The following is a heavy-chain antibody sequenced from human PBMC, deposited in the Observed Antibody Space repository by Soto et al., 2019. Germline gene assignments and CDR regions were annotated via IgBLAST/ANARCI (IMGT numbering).Heavy chain of an antibody. CDR3: ARDRQQLVLDY. D-gene: IGHD6-13*01. CDR1: GFTFSSYG. CDR2: IWYDGSNK. Sequence: QVQLVESGGGVVQPGRSLRLSCAASGFTFSSYGMHWVRLAPGKGLEWVAVIWYDGSNKYYADSVKGRFTISRDNSKNTLYLQMNSLRAEDTAVYYCARDRQQLVLDYWGQGTLVTVSS. J-gene: IGHJ4*02. V-gene: IGHV3-33*01.